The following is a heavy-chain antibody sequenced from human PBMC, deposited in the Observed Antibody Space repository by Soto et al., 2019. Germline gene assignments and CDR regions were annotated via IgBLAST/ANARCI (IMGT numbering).Heavy chain of an antibody. CDR1: GGSISSSSYY. J-gene: IGHJ4*02. Sequence: PSETLSLTCTVSGGSISSSSYYWGWIRQPPGKGLEWIGSIYYSGSTYYNPSLKSRVTISVDTSKNQFSLKLSSVTAADTAVYYCARLHWYSSSSPGYLDYWGQGTLVTVSS. D-gene: IGHD6-6*01. CDR3: ARLHWYSSSSPGYLDY. CDR2: IYYSGST. V-gene: IGHV4-39*07.